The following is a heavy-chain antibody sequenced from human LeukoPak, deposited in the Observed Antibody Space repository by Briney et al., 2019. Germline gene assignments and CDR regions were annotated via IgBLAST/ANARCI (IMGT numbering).Heavy chain of an antibody. D-gene: IGHD7-27*01. J-gene: IGHJ4*02. CDR3: AGACLGIDYSDY. Sequence: GALVKVSCKASGYTFTSYYMPWVRQAPGQGLEWMGIINTSGGSTSYAQKFQGRVTLTRYTSTSTIYMELSSLRSEDTAMYYCAGACLGIDYSDYWGQGTLVTVSS. V-gene: IGHV1-46*01. CDR2: INTSGGST. CDR1: GYTFTSYY.